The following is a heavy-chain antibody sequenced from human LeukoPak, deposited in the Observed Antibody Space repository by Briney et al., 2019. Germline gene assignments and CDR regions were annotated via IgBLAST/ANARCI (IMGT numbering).Heavy chain of an antibody. V-gene: IGHV5-51*01. CDR1: GYSFTSYW. D-gene: IGHD4-17*01. J-gene: IGHJ3*02. Sequence: GESLKISCKGSGYSFTSYWIGWVRQMPGKGLEWMGIIYPGDSDTRYSPSFQGQVTISADKSISTAYLQWSSLKASDTAMYYCASDSTVSRRSSAFDIWGQGTMVTVSS. CDR3: ASDSTVSRRSSAFDI. CDR2: IYPGDSDT.